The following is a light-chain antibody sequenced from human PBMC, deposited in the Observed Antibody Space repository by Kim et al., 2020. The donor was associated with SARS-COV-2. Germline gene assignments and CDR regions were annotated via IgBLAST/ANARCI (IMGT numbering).Light chain of an antibody. Sequence: ASVGDRVTITCRASQRIDDFLAWYQQKPGKAPKLLIYRASSLKIGVPSRFSGSGSGTEFTLTASSLQPDDFATYYCQQYRSYPWTFGQGTKVDIK. CDR1: QRIDDF. V-gene: IGKV1-5*03. CDR2: RAS. CDR3: QQYRSYPWT. J-gene: IGKJ1*01.